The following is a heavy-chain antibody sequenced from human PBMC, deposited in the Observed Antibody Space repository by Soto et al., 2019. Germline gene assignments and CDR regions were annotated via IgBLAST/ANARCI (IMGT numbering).Heavy chain of an antibody. CDR3: ARQVTLPAAQPFDF. D-gene: IGHD2-2*01. CDR1: GRSISSDY. CDR2: IYYSGST. J-gene: IGHJ4*02. V-gene: IGHV4-59*01. Sequence: SETLSLTCTVSGRSISSDYWSWIRQPPGKGLEWIGYIYYSGSTNYNPSLKSRVTISVDTSKNQFSLKLSSVTAADTAVYYCARQVTLPAAQPFDFWGQGTLVTVSS.